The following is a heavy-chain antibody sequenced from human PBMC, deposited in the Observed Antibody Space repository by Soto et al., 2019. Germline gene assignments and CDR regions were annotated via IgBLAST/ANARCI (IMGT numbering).Heavy chain of an antibody. V-gene: IGHV4-39*07. Sequence: PSETLSLSCSVSDDSINSDKYYWGWIRQPPGKGLEWIGSIYYRGNAYYNPSLKSRVTISVDTSKNQFSLKLSSVTAADTAVYYCARGGFTYYFDYWGQGTLVTVSS. CDR1: DDSINSDKYY. J-gene: IGHJ4*02. CDR3: ARGGFTYYFDY. D-gene: IGHD5-12*01. CDR2: IYYRGNA.